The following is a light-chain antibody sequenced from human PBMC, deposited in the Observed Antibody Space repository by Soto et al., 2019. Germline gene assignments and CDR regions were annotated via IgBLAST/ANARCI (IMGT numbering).Light chain of an antibody. CDR2: EVS. CDR3: SSYTSSSTLV. J-gene: IGLJ3*02. Sequence: QSALTQPASVSGSPGQSITISCTGTISDIGGYNFISWYQHHPGKAPKLVIYEVSNRPSGVSNRFSGSKSGNTASLTISGLQAEDEADYYCSSYTSSSTLVFGGGTKLTVL. CDR1: ISDIGGYNF. V-gene: IGLV2-14*01.